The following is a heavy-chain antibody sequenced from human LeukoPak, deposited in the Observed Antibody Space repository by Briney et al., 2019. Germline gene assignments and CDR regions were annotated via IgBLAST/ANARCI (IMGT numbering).Heavy chain of an antibody. CDR2: IIPIFATA. D-gene: IGHD3-3*01. Sequence: SVKVSCKASGGTFSSYAISWVRQAPGQGLEWMGGIIPIFATANYAQKFQGRVTITADESTSTAFMELSSLRSEDTAVYYCARGNPRSLLPYYFDYWGQGALVTVSS. V-gene: IGHV1-69*01. J-gene: IGHJ4*02. CDR1: GGTFSSYA. CDR3: ARGNPRSLLPYYFDY.